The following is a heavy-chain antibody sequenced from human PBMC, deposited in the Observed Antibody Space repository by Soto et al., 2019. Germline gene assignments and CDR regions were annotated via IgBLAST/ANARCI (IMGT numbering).Heavy chain of an antibody. D-gene: IGHD3-3*01. CDR2: IRSKAYGGTT. V-gene: IGHV3-49*04. CDR1: GSTFGDYA. J-gene: IGHJ3*02. Sequence: GGSLRLSCTASGSTFGDYAMSWVRQAPGKGLEWVGFIRSKAYGGTTEYAASVKGRFTISRDDSKSIAYLQMNSLKTEDTAVYYCTRRGSWSGYYNDAFDIWGQGTMVTVSS. CDR3: TRRGSWSGYYNDAFDI.